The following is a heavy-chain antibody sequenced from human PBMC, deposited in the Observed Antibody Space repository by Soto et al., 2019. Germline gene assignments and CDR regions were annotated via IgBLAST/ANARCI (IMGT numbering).Heavy chain of an antibody. CDR2: IYHSGST. Sequence: QLQLQESGSGLVKPSQTLSLTCAVSGGSISSGGYSWSWIRQPPGKGLEWIGYIYHSGSTYYNQTLKGRLTIPGDRAKDQLSLKLSAVTAAGAALYYGARGPPLGHWGQGTLVTVPS. V-gene: IGHV4-30-2*01. J-gene: IGHJ1*01. CDR3: ARGPPLGH. CDR1: GGSISSGGYS.